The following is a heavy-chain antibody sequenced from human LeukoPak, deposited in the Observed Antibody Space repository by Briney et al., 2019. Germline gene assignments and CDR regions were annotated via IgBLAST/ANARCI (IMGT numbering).Heavy chain of an antibody. Sequence: PSETLSLTCTVSGGSISSSNTYWSWIRQPPGKGLEWFGSINYSGSTYYNPSLRSRVTISVDTSKNQFSLKLSSETAADTAVYYCARAPPSYDRSGHSSIYYNYYMDVWGKGTTVTVSS. D-gene: IGHD3-22*01. V-gene: IGHV4-39*07. CDR1: GGSISSSNTY. J-gene: IGHJ6*03. CDR3: ARAPPSYDRSGHSSIYYNYYMDV. CDR2: INYSGST.